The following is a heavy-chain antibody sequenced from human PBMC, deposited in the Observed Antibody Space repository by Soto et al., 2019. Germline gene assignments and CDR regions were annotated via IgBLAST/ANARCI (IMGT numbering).Heavy chain of an antibody. CDR3: ARDRYHDYGDGRE. CDR2: IYYSGST. Sequence: QVQLQESGPGLVKPSQTLSLTCTVSGGSISSGGYYWSWIRQHPGKGLEWIGYIYYSGSTYYNPSLKSRVTISVDTSKNPCALKLSSVTAADTAVYYCARDRYHDYGDGREWGQGTLVTVSS. D-gene: IGHD4-17*01. V-gene: IGHV4-31*03. CDR1: GGSISSGGYY. J-gene: IGHJ4*02.